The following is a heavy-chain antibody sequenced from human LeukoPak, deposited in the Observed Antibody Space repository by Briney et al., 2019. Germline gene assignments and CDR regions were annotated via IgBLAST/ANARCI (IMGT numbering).Heavy chain of an antibody. CDR3: ARLRGTNYYYGMDV. Sequence: ASVKVSCKASGYTFTSYGISWVRQAPGQGLEWMGWISAYNGNTNYAQKLQGRVTMTTDTSTSTAYMELRSLRSDDTAVYYCARLRGTNYYYGMDVWGQGTTVTVSS. J-gene: IGHJ6*01. CDR1: GYTFTSYG. D-gene: IGHD5-12*01. CDR2: ISAYNGNT. V-gene: IGHV1-18*01.